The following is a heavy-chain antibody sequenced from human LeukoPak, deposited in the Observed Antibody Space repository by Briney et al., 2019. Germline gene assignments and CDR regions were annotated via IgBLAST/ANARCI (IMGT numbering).Heavy chain of an antibody. CDR3: ARTITMVRGVISLRWYYFDY. CDR1: GYSISSGYD. CDR2: ISQSGST. J-gene: IGHJ4*02. Sequence: SETLSLTCTVSGYSISSGYDWGWIRQAPGKRLEWLGSISQSGSTYDNPSLKSRVTLSVDTSKNQFSLKLSSVTAADTAVYYCARTITMVRGVISLRWYYFDYWGQGTLVTVSS. D-gene: IGHD3-10*01. V-gene: IGHV4-38-2*02.